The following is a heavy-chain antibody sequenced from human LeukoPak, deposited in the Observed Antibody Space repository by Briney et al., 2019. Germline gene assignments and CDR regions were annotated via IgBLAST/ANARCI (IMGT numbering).Heavy chain of an antibody. J-gene: IGHJ4*02. D-gene: IGHD3-3*01. CDR2: IYYSGST. CDR1: GGSISSGDYY. V-gene: IGHV4-30-4*01. CDR3: ARVGPAAGNYYDFWSGYLEGYGYCFDY. Sequence: SETLSLTCTVSGGSISSGDYYWSWIRQPPGKGLEWIGYIYYSGSTYYNPSLKSRVTISVDTSKNQFSLKLSSVTAADTAVYYCARVGPAAGNYYDFWSGYLEGYGYCFDYWGQGTLVTVSS.